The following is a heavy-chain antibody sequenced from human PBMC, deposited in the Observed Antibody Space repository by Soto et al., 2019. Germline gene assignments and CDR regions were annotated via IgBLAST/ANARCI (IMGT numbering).Heavy chain of an antibody. V-gene: IGHV3-23*01. D-gene: IGHD2-15*01. Sequence: PGGSLRLSCSASGFTFSTYAMTWVRQAPGKGLEWVSAISGSGGSTYYADSVKGRFTISRDNSKNTLYLQMNSLRAEDTAVYYCAKDRVVVYVWGQGTTVTVSS. CDR2: ISGSGGST. CDR3: AKDRVVVYV. CDR1: GFTFSTYA. J-gene: IGHJ6*02.